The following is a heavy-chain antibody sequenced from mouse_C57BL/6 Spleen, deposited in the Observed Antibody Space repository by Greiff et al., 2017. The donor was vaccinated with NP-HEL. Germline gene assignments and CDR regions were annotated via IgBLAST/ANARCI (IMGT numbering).Heavy chain of an antibody. CDR3: ARRNTTVVDYYAMDY. CDR1: GFSLTSYG. D-gene: IGHD1-1*01. V-gene: IGHV2-5*01. Sequence: QVQLKESGPGLVQPSQSLSITCTVSGFSLTSYGVHWVRQSPGKGLEWLGVIWRGGSKDYNAALMSRLSITKDNSKSQVFFKMNSLQADDTAIYYCARRNTTVVDYYAMDYWGQGTSVTVSS. CDR2: IWRGGSK. J-gene: IGHJ4*01.